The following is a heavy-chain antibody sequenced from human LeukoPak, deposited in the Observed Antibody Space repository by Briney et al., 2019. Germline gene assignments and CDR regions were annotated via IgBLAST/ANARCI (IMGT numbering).Heavy chain of an antibody. CDR1: GYTFTSYW. D-gene: IGHD3-10*02. J-gene: IGHJ6*03. V-gene: IGHV5-51*01. CDR3: ARVYSQNPMFGDSKSYYYYYYMDV. Sequence: GESLKISCKGSGYTFTSYWIGWVRQMPGKGLEWMGIIYPGDSDTRYNPSFQGQVTISADKSISTAYLQWSSLKASDTAMYYCARVYSQNPMFGDSKSYYYYYYMDVWGKGTTVTISS. CDR2: IYPGDSDT.